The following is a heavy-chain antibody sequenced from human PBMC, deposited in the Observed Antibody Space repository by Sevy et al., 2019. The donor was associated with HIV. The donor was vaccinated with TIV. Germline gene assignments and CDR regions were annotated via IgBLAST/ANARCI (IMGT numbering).Heavy chain of an antibody. CDR1: GFTFSSYA. V-gene: IGHV3-23*01. Sequence: GGSLRLSCAASGFTFSSYAMSWVRQAPGKGLEWVSAISGSGGSTYYGDSVKGRFTISKDNSKNTLYLQMNSLRAEDTAVYYCAKDKGGRIVGANAFDIWGQGTMVPVSS. CDR2: ISGSGGST. D-gene: IGHD1-26*01. CDR3: AKDKGGRIVGANAFDI. J-gene: IGHJ3*02.